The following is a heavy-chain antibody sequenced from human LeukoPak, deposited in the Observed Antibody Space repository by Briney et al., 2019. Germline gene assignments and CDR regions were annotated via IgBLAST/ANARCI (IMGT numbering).Heavy chain of an antibody. V-gene: IGHV3-30*18. CDR1: GXTFSSYG. J-gene: IGHJ3*02. Sequence: PGGSLRLSCAASGXTFSSYGMHWVRQAPGTGLEWVALISYDGSNKYYADSVKGRFTISRDNSKNTLYLQMNSLRAEDTAVYYCAKDSGYSSSWYAFDIWGQGTMVTVSS. D-gene: IGHD6-13*01. CDR3: AKDSGYSSSWYAFDI. CDR2: ISYDGSNK.